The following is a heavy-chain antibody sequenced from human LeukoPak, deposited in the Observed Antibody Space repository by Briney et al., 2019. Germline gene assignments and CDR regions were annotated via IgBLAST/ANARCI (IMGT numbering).Heavy chain of an antibody. D-gene: IGHD6-13*01. Sequence: SETLSLTCTVSGGSISSSSYYWGWIRQPPGKGLEWIGSIYYSGSTYYNPSLKSRVTISVDTSKNQFSLKLSSVTAADTAVYYCARDRIAAAGYDYWGQGTLVTVSS. CDR2: IYYSGST. V-gene: IGHV4-39*07. J-gene: IGHJ4*02. CDR1: GGSISSSSYY. CDR3: ARDRIAAAGYDY.